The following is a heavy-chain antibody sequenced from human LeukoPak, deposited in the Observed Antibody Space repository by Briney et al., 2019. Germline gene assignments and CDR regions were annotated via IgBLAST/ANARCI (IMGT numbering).Heavy chain of an antibody. CDR3: ARDSYDILTGWSASYYYYMDV. D-gene: IGHD3-9*01. V-gene: IGHV3-48*03. Sequence: GGSLRLSCAASGFTFSSYEMNWVRQAPGKGLEWVSYISSSGSTIYYADSVKGRFTISRDNAKNSLYLQMNSLRAEDTAVYYCARDSYDILTGWSASYYYYMDVWGKGTTVTVSS. CDR1: GFTFSSYE. J-gene: IGHJ6*03. CDR2: ISSSGSTI.